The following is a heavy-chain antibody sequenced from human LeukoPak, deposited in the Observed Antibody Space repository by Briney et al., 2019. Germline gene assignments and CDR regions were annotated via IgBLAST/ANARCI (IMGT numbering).Heavy chain of an antibody. J-gene: IGHJ4*02. CDR2: ISGGGGYT. V-gene: IGHV3-23*01. D-gene: IGHD7-27*01. CDR1: GFTFSSSA. CDR3: AKGSTTWGNYYFDS. Sequence: GGSLRLSCAASGFTFSSSAMSWVRQAPGKGLEWVSSISGGGGYTDYADSVKGRFTSSRDYSNNTLYLQMNILRADDTALYYCAKGSTTWGNYYFDSWGQGTLVTVSS.